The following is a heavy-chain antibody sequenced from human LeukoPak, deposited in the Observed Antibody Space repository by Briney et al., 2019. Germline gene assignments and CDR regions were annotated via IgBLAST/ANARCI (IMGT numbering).Heavy chain of an antibody. J-gene: IGHJ4*02. CDR3: ARSGGSGSYSYHFDY. V-gene: IGHV1-69*05. Sequence: GASVKVSCKASGGTFSSYAISWVRRAPGQGLEWMGGIIPIFGTANYAQKFQGRVTITTDESTSTAYMELSSLRSEDTAVYYCARSGGSGSYSYHFDYWGQGTLVTVSS. CDR1: GGTFSSYA. CDR2: IIPIFGTA. D-gene: IGHD3-10*01.